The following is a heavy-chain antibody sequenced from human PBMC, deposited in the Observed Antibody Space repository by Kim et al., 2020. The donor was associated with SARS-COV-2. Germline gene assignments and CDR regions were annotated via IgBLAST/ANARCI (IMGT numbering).Heavy chain of an antibody. J-gene: IGHJ4*02. Sequence: GGSLRLSCAASGFTFSSYAMSWVRQAPGKGLEWVSAISGSGGSTYYADSVKGRFTISRDNSKNTLYLQMNSLRAEDTAVYYCAKSQDRNSWYLSAVAGTFYFDYWGQGTLVTVSS. CDR1: GFTFSSYA. D-gene: IGHD6-19*01. CDR3: AKSQDRNSWYLSAVAGTFYFDY. CDR2: ISGSGGST. V-gene: IGHV3-23*01.